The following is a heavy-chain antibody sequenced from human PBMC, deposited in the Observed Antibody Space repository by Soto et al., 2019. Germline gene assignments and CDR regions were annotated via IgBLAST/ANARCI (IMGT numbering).Heavy chain of an antibody. CDR1: GFSLSTSGVG. V-gene: IGHV2-5*01. Sequence: SGPTLVHPTQTLTLTCTFSGFSLSTSGVGVVWIRQPPGKALEWLALSYWNDDQRYSPSLKSRLTITKDTSKNQVVLTMTNMDHVDTATYYCAHDNYHASGYYPLGAFDCWGKGSMVTV. D-gene: IGHD3-22*01. CDR2: SYWNDDQ. J-gene: IGHJ3*01. CDR3: AHDNYHASGYYPLGAFDC.